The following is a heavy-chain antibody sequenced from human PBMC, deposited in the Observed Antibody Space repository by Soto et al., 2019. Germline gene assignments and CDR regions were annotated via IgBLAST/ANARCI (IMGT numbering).Heavy chain of an antibody. J-gene: IGHJ3*02. CDR2: INSDGSIT. D-gene: IGHD2-21*01. V-gene: IGHV3-74*01. CDR3: ARDLENCGGECSSAFDI. CDR1: GFTFSLSW. Sequence: EAQLEESGGGLVQPGGSLRLSCAASGFTFSLSWMHWGRQGPGNRPVWVSRINSDGSITTYADSVKGRFTISRDNAKKTLYLQMNSLTAADTAVYYCARDLENCGGECSSAFDIWGQGTMVTVSS.